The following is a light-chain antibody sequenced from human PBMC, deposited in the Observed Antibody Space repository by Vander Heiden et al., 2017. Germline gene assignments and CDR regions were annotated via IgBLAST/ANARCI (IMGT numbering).Light chain of an antibody. Sequence: EIVLTQSPATLSLSPGERATLSCRASQSVSSYLAWYQQKPGQAPRLLIYDASNRATGIQARFSGSGSGKDFTLTISSREPEDFAVYYCQQRSNWPPITFGQGTRLEIK. CDR2: DAS. V-gene: IGKV3-11*01. J-gene: IGKJ5*01. CDR3: QQRSNWPPIT. CDR1: QSVSSY.